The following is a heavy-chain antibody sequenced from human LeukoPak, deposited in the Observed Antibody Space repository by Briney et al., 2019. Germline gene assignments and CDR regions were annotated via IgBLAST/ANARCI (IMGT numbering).Heavy chain of an antibody. CDR2: INSDGSST. V-gene: IGHV3-74*01. J-gene: IGHJ6*03. CDR3: AREAPGYYYMDV. Sequence: PGGSLRLSCAASGFTFSSYWMHWVRQAPGKGLVWVSRINSDGSSTSYADSVKGRFTIFRDNAKNTLYLQMNSLRAEDTAVYYCAREAPGYYYMDVWGKGTTVTVSS. CDR1: GFTFSSYW. D-gene: IGHD6-6*01.